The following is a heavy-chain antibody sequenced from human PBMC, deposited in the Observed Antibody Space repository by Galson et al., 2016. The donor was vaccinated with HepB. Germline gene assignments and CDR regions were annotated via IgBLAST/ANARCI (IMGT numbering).Heavy chain of an antibody. CDR1: GFNFSTYW. D-gene: IGHD3-3*01. Sequence: SLRLSCAVSGFNFSTYWMNWVRQAPGEGLVWVSRINRDGSTTNYVDSVKGRFTISRDNSKNTLYLQMNSLRDEDTAVYYCSKDRGRAYDFWGGPRWSLGMDVWGPGTTVTVSS. CDR3: SKDRGRAYDFWGGPRWSLGMDV. CDR2: INRDGSTT. V-gene: IGHV3-74*01. J-gene: IGHJ6*02.